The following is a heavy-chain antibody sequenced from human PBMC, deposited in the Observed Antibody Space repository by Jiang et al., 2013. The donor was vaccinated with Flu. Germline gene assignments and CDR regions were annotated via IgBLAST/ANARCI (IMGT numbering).Heavy chain of an antibody. CDR3: AGEEWYGINSRPFDI. D-gene: IGHD4-23*01. Sequence: GGVVQPGGSLRLSCVGSGFTFSRYGMHWARQAPGKGLEWVALIWYDGSRQYYAESVKGRLTVSRDNSKNTVYLQMNSLRVEDTAVYYCAGEEWYGINSRPFDIWGQGTMVTVSS. CDR1: GFTFSRYG. V-gene: IGHV3-33*08. J-gene: IGHJ3*02. CDR2: IWYDGSRQ.